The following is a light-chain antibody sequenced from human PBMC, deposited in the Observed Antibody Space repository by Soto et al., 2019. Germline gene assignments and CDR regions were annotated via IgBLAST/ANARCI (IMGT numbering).Light chain of an antibody. CDR1: SSNIGAGYD. CDR2: GNS. V-gene: IGLV1-40*01. Sequence: QAVVTQPPSVSGAPGQRVTISCTGSSSNIGAGYDVHWYQQLPGTAPKLLIYGNSNRPSGVPDRFSGSKSATSASLAVTGLQAEDEADYYCQSYDSSLSGSKAFGGGTKLTVL. CDR3: QSYDSSLSGSKA. J-gene: IGLJ2*01.